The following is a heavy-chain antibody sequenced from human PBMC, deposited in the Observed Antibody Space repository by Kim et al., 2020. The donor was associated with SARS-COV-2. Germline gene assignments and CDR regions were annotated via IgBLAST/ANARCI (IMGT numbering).Heavy chain of an antibody. Sequence: SETLSLTCTVSGGSISSSSYYWGWIRQPPGKGLEWIGSIYYSGSTYYNPSLNSRVTISVDTSKNQFSLKLSSVTAADTAVYYCARVAYSSSSGRYNWFDPWGQGTLVTVSS. CDR1: GGSISSSSYY. CDR3: ARVAYSSSSGRYNWFDP. V-gene: IGHV4-39*07. J-gene: IGHJ5*02. CDR2: IYYSGST. D-gene: IGHD6-6*01.